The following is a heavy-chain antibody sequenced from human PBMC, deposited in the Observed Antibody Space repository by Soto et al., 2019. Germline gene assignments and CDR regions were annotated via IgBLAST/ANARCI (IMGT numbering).Heavy chain of an antibody. CDR3: ARVRDWFDP. V-gene: IGHV4-34*01. J-gene: IGHJ5*02. D-gene: IGHD3-3*01. CDR1: GGSFSGYY. CDR2: IDHSGYT. Sequence: LSLTCAVYGGSFSGYYWNWIRQPPGKGLEWIGEIDHSGYTNNNPSLKSRVTISVDTSKNQFSLRLTSVTAADTAVYYCARVRDWFDPWGQGTLVTVSS.